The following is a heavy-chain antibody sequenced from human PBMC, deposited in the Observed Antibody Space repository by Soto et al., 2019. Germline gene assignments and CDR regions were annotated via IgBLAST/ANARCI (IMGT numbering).Heavy chain of an antibody. Sequence: SETLSLTCAVSGGSITRGGYYWSWIRQHPGKGLEWIGYIYNSGTTYYNPSLKSRVTISVDTSKNQFSLKLTSVTAADTAVYYCARDPAPWGQGTLVTISS. CDR3: ARDPAP. CDR1: GGSITRGGYY. V-gene: IGHV4-31*11. J-gene: IGHJ5*02. CDR2: IYNSGTT.